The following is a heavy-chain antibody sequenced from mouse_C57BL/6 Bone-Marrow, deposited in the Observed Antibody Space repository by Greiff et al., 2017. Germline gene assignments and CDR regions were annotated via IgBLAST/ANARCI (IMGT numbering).Heavy chain of an antibody. CDR3: AREAIGGMDY. V-gene: IGHV1-59*01. J-gene: IGHJ4*01. CDR1: GYTFTSYW. CDR2: IDPSDSYT. Sequence: SGAELVRPGTSVKLSCKASGYTFTSYWMHWVKQRPGQGLEWIGVIDPSDSYTNYNPKFKGKATLTVDTSSSTAYMQLSRLTSEDSAVYYCAREAIGGMDYWGQGTSVTVSS. D-gene: IGHD3-1*01.